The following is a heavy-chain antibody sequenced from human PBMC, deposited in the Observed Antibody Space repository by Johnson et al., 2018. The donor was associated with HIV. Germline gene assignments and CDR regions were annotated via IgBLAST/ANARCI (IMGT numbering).Heavy chain of an antibody. J-gene: IGHJ3*02. CDR2: ISYDGSNK. Sequence: QVQLVESGGGVVQPGRSLRLSCAASGFTFSSYTMHWVRQAPGKGLEWVAVISYDGSNKYYADSVKGRFTISRDNAKNLVYLQMNSLRAEDTAVYYCARGPVDTAMGNDAFDIWGQGTMVTVSS. CDR3: ARGPVDTAMGNDAFDI. CDR1: GFTFSSYT. D-gene: IGHD5-18*01. V-gene: IGHV3-30-3*01.